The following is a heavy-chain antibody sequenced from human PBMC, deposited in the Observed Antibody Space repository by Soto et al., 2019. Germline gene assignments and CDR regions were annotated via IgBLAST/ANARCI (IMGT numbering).Heavy chain of an antibody. CDR3: ATSWGGGGAFDF. CDR1: GLTFSNYE. V-gene: IGHV3-48*03. Sequence: EVQLVESGGGLVLPGGSLRVSCAASGLTFSNYEMNWVRQAPGKGLEWVSYIGRGGTTTYYADSLKGRFTISRDNAKNSLYLQMNSLRAEATAFYYCATSWGGGGAFDFWGQGTMVTVSS. J-gene: IGHJ3*01. CDR2: IGRGGTTT. D-gene: IGHD3-16*01.